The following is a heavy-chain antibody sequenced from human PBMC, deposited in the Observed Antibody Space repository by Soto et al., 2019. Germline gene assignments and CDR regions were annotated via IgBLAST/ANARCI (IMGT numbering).Heavy chain of an antibody. CDR1: GFTFSSYA. J-gene: IGHJ4*02. CDR3: AKDLRGAVAGTDFDY. V-gene: IGHV3-64*04. Sequence: GGSLRLSCSASGFTFSSYAMHWVRQAPGKGLEYVSAISSNGGSTYYADSVKGRFTISRDNSKNTLYLQMNSLRAEDTAVYYCAKDLRGAVAGTDFDYWGQGTLVTVSS. CDR2: ISSNGGST. D-gene: IGHD2-15*01.